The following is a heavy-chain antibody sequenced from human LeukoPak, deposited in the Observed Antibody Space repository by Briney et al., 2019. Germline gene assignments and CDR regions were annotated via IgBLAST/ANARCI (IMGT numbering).Heavy chain of an antibody. D-gene: IGHD1-26*01. CDR1: GGSISSSSYY. CDR3: ARRGSYYA. J-gene: IGHJ5*02. V-gene: IGHV4-39*01. Sequence: PSETLSLTCTVSGGSISSSSYYWGWIRQPPGKGLEWIGSIYYSGSTYYNPSLKSRVTISVDTSKNQFSLKLSSVTAADTAVYYCARRGSYYAWGQGTLVTVSS. CDR2: IYYSGST.